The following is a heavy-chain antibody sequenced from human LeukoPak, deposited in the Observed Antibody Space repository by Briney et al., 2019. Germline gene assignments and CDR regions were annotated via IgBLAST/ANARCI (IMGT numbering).Heavy chain of an antibody. Sequence: ASVKVSCKASGFSLTSNYMHWARQAPGQGLEWMGYMRPTDAYTGYAPKFQGRVTVTRDTSTNTVYMELSSLRSDDTAVYYCAREGAVALKHFDLWGQGTLVTVSS. V-gene: IGHV1-46*01. CDR1: GFSLTSNY. CDR2: MRPTDAYT. CDR3: AREGAVALKHFDL. J-gene: IGHJ4*02. D-gene: IGHD6-19*01.